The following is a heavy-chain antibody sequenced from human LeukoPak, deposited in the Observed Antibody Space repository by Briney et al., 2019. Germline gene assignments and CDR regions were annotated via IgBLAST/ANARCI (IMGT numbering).Heavy chain of an antibody. J-gene: IGHJ5*02. CDR1: GGSTTGYH. D-gene: IGHD3-16*01. V-gene: IGHV4-59*01. Sequence: PSETLSLTCTVSGGSTTGYHWSWVRQPPEKGLEWIGYIYYSGNTNYNPSLKSRVTISVDTARNQFSLKLSSVTAADTAVYYCARRVGSWFDPWGQGTLVTVSS. CDR2: IYYSGNT. CDR3: ARRVGSWFDP.